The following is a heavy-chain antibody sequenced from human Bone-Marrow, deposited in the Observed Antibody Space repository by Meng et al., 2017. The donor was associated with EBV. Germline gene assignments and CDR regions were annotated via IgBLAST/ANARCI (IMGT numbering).Heavy chain of an antibody. Sequence: EVQLVESGGGLVQPGGSLRLSCASSGFTFTGYWMYWVRQAPGKGLEWVSRISTDGSSTDYAASVKGRFTISRDNANNSLYLQMNGLRAEDTAVYYCAREAGDGYCSSTSCYTEGAFDIWGQGTMVNVSS. V-gene: IGHV3-74*01. CDR3: AREAGDGYCSSTSCYTEGAFDI. D-gene: IGHD2-2*02. J-gene: IGHJ3*02. CDR2: ISTDGSST. CDR1: GFTFTGYW.